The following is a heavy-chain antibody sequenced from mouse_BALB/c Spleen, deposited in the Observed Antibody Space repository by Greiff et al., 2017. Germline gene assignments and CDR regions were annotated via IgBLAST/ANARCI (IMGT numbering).Heavy chain of an antibody. V-gene: IGHV2-9-2*01. CDR1: GFSLTSYD. CDR3: VREGDGYYPYAMDY. J-gene: IGHJ4*01. Sequence: VKLVESGPGLVAPSQSLSITCTVSGFSLTSYDISWIRQPPGKGLEWLGVIWTGGGTNYNSAFMSRLSISKDNSKSQVFLKMNSLQTDDTAIYYCVREGDGYYPYAMDYWGQGTSVTVSS. D-gene: IGHD2-3*01. CDR2: IWTGGGT.